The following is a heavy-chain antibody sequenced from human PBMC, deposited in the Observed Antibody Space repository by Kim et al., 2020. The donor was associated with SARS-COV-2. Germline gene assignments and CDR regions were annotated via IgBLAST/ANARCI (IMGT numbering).Heavy chain of an antibody. Sequence: SETLSLTCAVYGGSFSGYYWSWIRQPPGKGLEWIGEINHSGSTNYNPSLKSRVTISVDTSKNQFSLKLSSVAAADTAVYYCASLYDIWGGFDPWGQGTLVTVSS. J-gene: IGHJ5*02. D-gene: IGHD3-9*01. CDR2: INHSGST. CDR1: GGSFSGYY. V-gene: IGHV4-34*01. CDR3: ASLYDIWGGFDP.